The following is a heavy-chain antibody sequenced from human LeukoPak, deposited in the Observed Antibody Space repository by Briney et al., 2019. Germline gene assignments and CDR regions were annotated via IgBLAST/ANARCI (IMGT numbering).Heavy chain of an antibody. CDR3: ATENSGAYFGSLGF. J-gene: IGHJ4*02. CDR2: ISYDGSNR. Sequence: GGSLRLSCAASGFTFSDYGIHLVRQAPGKGLEWVAVISYDGSNRYYADSVKGRFTISRDNSKNTMWLQMNSLRAEDTAVYYCATENSGAYFGSLGFWGQGTLVTVSS. D-gene: IGHD1-26*01. CDR1: GFTFSDYG. V-gene: IGHV3-30*03.